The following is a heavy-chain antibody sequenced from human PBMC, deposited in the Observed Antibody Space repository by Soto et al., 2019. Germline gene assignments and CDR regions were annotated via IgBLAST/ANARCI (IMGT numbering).Heavy chain of an antibody. CDR3: TTGPH. J-gene: IGHJ4*02. Sequence: PGGSLRLSCAASGFIFSDAWMSWVRQTPGKGLEWVGRLKSRTDGGTTDYAAPVKGRFTISRDDSKNTLYLQLNSLKTEATAVYYCTTGPHWGQGTLVTVSS. CDR2: LKSRTDGGTT. V-gene: IGHV3-15*01. CDR1: GFIFSDAW.